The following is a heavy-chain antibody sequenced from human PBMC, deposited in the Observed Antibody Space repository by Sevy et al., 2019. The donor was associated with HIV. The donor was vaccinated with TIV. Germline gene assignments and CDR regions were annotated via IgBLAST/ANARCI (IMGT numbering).Heavy chain of an antibody. Sequence: GGSLRLSCAASGFTFSSYGMHWVRQAPGKGLEWVALIWYDGINKYYADSVKGRFTISRDNSKNTLYLQMNILRAEDTAVYYCARDGYEYASSSYFDYWGQGTLVTVSS. CDR1: GFTFSSYG. CDR3: ARDGYEYASSSYFDY. V-gene: IGHV3-33*01. D-gene: IGHD6-6*01. CDR2: IWYDGINK. J-gene: IGHJ4*02.